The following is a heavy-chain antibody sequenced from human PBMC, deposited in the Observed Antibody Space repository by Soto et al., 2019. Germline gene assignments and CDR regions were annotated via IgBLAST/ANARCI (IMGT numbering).Heavy chain of an antibody. CDR1: GGAFNNYA. Sequence: QVQLVQSGAEVKRPGSSVKVSCKASGGAFNNYAIYWVRQAPGQGLEWLGTIVPVFPSVYYAPRFQGRLTIAADGSTDTCYMMLTSLKSEDTAVYDCAREMPSTVAVCCYYGLNVWGQGTSVTVSS. J-gene: IGHJ6*02. CDR2: IVPVFPSV. V-gene: IGHV1-69*18. D-gene: IGHD2-15*01. CDR3: AREMPSTVAVCCYYGLNV.